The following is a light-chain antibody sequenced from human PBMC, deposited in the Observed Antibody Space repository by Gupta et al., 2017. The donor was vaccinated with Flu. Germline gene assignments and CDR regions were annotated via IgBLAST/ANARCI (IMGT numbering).Light chain of an antibody. CDR2: AAS. Sequence: PSSLSASVGDRVTITCRASQSISSYLNWDQQKPGKAPKLLIYAASSLQSGVPSRFSGSGSGTDFTLTISSLQPEDFATYYCQQSYSTPGTFGQGTKVEIK. CDR1: QSISSY. V-gene: IGKV1-39*01. J-gene: IGKJ1*01. CDR3: QQSYSTPGT.